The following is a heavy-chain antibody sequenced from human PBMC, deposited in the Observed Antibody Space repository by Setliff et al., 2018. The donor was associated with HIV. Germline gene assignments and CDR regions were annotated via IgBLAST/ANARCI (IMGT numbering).Heavy chain of an antibody. V-gene: IGHV3-21*01. J-gene: IGHJ4*02. CDR1: GFTFSGFG. CDR2: ISSSSSFI. D-gene: IGHD6-19*01. CDR3: ARDHEDSGWYVESVDY. Sequence: GGSLRLSCAASGFTFSGFGMHWVRQAPGKGLEWVSSISSSSSFIYYADSLKGRFTISRDNAKNSLYLQMSSLRAEDTAVYYCARDHEDSGWYVESVDYWGQGTLVTVSS.